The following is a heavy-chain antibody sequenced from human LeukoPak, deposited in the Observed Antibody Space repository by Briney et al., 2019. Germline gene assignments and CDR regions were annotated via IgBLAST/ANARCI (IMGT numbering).Heavy chain of an antibody. Sequence: GGSLRLSCAASGFTFSNYGMHWVRQAPGKGLEWVALIWFDGINKYYADSVKGRFTISRDTSNNTLYLQMNRLTDEDTAVYYCAKDRLGATQGIDYWGQGTLVTVSS. D-gene: IGHD1-26*01. CDR3: AKDRLGATQGIDY. J-gene: IGHJ4*02. V-gene: IGHV3-33*03. CDR1: GFTFSNYG. CDR2: IWFDGINK.